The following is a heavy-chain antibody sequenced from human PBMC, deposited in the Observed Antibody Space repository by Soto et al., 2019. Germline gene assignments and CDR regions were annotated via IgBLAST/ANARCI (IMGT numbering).Heavy chain of an antibody. CDR2: INSDGSST. V-gene: IGHV3-74*01. J-gene: IGHJ5*02. Sequence: EVQLVESGGGLVQPGGSLRLSCAASGFTFSSYWMHWVRQAPGKGLVWVSRINSDGSSTSYADSVKGRFTISRDNAKNTLYLQMNSLRAEDTAVYYCARVQVKYFGERHMSFDPWGQGTLVTVSS. CDR1: GFTFSSYW. CDR3: ARVQVKYFGERHMSFDP. D-gene: IGHD3-3*01.